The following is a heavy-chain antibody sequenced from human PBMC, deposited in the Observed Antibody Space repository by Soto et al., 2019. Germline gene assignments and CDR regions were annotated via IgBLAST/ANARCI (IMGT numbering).Heavy chain of an antibody. Sequence: PGKGLEWIGSIYYSGSTYYNPSLKSRVTISVDTSKNQFSLKLSSVTAADTAVYYCARWDLTGYYLVTSPNRGWSAPWGHGTLVTVSP. CDR3: ARWDLTGYYLVTSPNRGWSAP. J-gene: IGHJ5*02. CDR2: IYYSGST. V-gene: IGHV4-39*01. D-gene: IGHD3-9*01.